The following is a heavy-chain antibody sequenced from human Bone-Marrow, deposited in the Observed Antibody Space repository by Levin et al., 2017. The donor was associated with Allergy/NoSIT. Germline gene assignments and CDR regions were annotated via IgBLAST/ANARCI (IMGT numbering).Heavy chain of an antibody. J-gene: IGHJ4*02. Sequence: GGSLRLSCAASGFTFSSYVMSWVRQAPGKGLEWVSGISGGYSTHYADSVKGRFTISRDNSKSTLFLQMNSLRAGDTAVYYCARDKGFSNGHPIDYWGQGTLVTVSS. CDR3: ARDKGFSNGHPIDY. V-gene: IGHV3-23*01. D-gene: IGHD2-8*01. CDR2: ISGGYST. CDR1: GFTFSSYV.